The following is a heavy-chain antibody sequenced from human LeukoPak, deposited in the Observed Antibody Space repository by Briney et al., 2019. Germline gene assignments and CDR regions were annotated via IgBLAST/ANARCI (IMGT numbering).Heavy chain of an antibody. Sequence: PSETLSLTCTVSGGSISSGSYYWSWIRQPAGQGLEWIGRIYTSGRTNYNPSLKSRITISVDTSKNQFSLKLSSVTAADTAVYYCARVDYYDSSGHFDYWGQGTLVTVSS. CDR2: IYTSGRT. D-gene: IGHD3-22*01. CDR3: ARVDYYDSSGHFDY. J-gene: IGHJ4*02. V-gene: IGHV4-61*02. CDR1: GGSISSGSYY.